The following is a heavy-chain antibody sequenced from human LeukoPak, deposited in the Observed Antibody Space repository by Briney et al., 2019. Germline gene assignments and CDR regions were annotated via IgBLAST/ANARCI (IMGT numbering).Heavy chain of an antibody. CDR3: ARRGTHCGGDCYDY. V-gene: IGHV5-51*01. CDR1: GYSFTTYY. J-gene: IGHJ4*02. D-gene: IGHD2-21*01. CDR2: IYPGDSGT. Sequence: GESLKISCKGSGYSFTTYYIAWVRQMPGKGLEWMGIIYPGDSGTRYSPSFQGQVTMSADKSISTVYLQWSSLKASDSAMYYCARRGTHCGGDCYDYWGQGTLVTVSS.